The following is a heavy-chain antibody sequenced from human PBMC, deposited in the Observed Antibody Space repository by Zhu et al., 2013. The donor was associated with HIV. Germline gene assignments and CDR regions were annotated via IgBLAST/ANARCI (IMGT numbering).Heavy chain of an antibody. CDR2: INPNSGGT. D-gene: IGHD3-22*01. CDR1: GYTFTGYY. CDR3: ARSLTYYYDSSGYEGAFDI. J-gene: IGHJ3*02. Sequence: QVQLVQSGAEVKKPGASVKVSCKASGYTFTGYYMHWVRQAPGQGLEWMGWINPNSGGTNYAQKFQGRVTMTRDTSISTAYMELSRLRSDDTAVYYCARSLTYYYDSSGYEGAFDIWGQGTMVTVSS. V-gene: IGHV1-2*02.